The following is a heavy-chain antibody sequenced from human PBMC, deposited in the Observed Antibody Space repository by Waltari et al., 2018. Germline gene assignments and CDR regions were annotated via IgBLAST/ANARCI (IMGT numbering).Heavy chain of an antibody. Sequence: EVQLVESGGGLVQPGGSLSPSCAASGFTFSTYSMNWVRQAPGKGLEWVSYISSSSSTIYYADSVKGRFTISRDNAKNSLYLQMNSLRAEDTAVYYCARAFRGQLVPLGYWGQGTLVTVSS. D-gene: IGHD6-6*01. CDR1: GFTFSTYS. V-gene: IGHV3-48*01. CDR3: ARAFRGQLVPLGY. CDR2: ISSSSSTI. J-gene: IGHJ4*02.